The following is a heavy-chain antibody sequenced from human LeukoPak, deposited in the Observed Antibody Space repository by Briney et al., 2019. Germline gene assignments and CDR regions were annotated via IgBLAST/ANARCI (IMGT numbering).Heavy chain of an antibody. CDR3: AKERSSGWYYFDT. D-gene: IGHD6-19*01. CDR1: GFTFSRYG. Sequence: GRSLRLSCAASGFTFSRYGMHWVRQAPGKGLEWVAVISYDGSNKNYADSVKGRFTISRDNSKNTLYLQMNSLRADDTAVYYCAKERSSGWYYFDTGAREPWSPSPQ. CDR2: ISYDGSNK. V-gene: IGHV3-30*18. J-gene: IGHJ4*02.